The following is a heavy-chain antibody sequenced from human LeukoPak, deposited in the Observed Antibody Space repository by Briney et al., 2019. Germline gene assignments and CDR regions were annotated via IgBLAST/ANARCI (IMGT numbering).Heavy chain of an antibody. CDR1: GGSISSSSYY. CDR3: ARRRGTFDY. J-gene: IGHJ4*02. Sequence: SETLSLTCTVSGGSISSSSYYWGWIRQPRGKGLEWIGSIYYSGSTYYNPSLKSRVTISVDTSKNQFSLKLSSVTAADTAVYYCARRRGTFDYWGQGTLVTVSS. V-gene: IGHV4-39*07. D-gene: IGHD3-16*01. CDR2: IYYSGST.